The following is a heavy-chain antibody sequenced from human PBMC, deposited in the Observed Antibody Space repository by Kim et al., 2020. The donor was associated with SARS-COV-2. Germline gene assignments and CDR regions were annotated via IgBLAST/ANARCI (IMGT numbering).Heavy chain of an antibody. V-gene: IGHV4-59*01. Sequence: SETLSLTCTVSGGSISSYYWSWIRQPPGKGLEWIGYIYYSGSTNYNPSLKSRVTISVDTSKNQFSLKLSSVTAADTAVYYCARGGVGAAFDYWGQGTLVTVSS. D-gene: IGHD1-26*01. CDR3: ARGGVGAAFDY. CDR2: IYYSGST. J-gene: IGHJ4*02. CDR1: GGSISSYY.